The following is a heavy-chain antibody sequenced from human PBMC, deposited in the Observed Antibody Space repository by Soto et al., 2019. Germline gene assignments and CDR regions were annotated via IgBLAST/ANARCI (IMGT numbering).Heavy chain of an antibody. Sequence: QVQLQQWGAGLLKPSETLSLTCAVYGGSFSGYYWTWIRQSPEKGLEWIGEVNHSGTTYYNPSLKTRVTNSLHTPKNQFSLKISSVTPADTAVYYCARGLGYCSRINCYSSRRLRFDPWGQGTLVTVSS. CDR2: VNHSGTT. V-gene: IGHV4-34*01. CDR1: GGSFSGYY. D-gene: IGHD2-2*01. CDR3: ARGLGYCSRINCYSSRRLRFDP. J-gene: IGHJ5*02.